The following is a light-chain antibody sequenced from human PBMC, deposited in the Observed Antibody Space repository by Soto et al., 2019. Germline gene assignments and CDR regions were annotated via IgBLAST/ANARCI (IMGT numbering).Light chain of an antibody. J-gene: IGKJ2*01. Sequence: EIVMTQSPATLSVSPGERATLSCRASQSVSRNLAWYQQKPGQPPRLLIYDASTRATGVPARFGGSGSGTEFTLTISGLQSEDFAVYYCQQYGDWPPDTFGQVTKVEI. CDR1: QSVSRN. CDR2: DAS. CDR3: QQYGDWPPDT. V-gene: IGKV3-15*01.